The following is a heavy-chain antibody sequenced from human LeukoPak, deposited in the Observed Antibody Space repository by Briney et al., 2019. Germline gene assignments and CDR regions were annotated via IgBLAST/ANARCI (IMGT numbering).Heavy chain of an antibody. D-gene: IGHD3-3*01. CDR3: ARDRFSGMDV. CDR1: GGTFSSYA. Sequence: ASVKVSCKASGGTFSSYAISWVRQAPGQGLEWMGWINPNSGGTNNAQKFQGRVTMTRDTSISTAYMELSRLRSDDTAVYYCARDRFSGMDVWGQGTTVTVSS. J-gene: IGHJ6*02. CDR2: INPNSGGT. V-gene: IGHV1-2*02.